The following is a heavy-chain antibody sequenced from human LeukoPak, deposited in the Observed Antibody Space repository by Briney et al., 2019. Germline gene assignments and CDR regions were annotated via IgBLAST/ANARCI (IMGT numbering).Heavy chain of an antibody. CDR2: ISSSSSYI. CDR1: GFTFSSYS. CDR3: ARAVKPPITMIVVAERKTHDAFDV. Sequence: GGSLRLSCAASGFTFSSYSMNWVRQAPGKGLEWVSSISSSSSYIYYADSVKGRFTISRDNAKNSLYLQMNSLRAEDTALYYCARAVKPPITMIVVAERKTHDAFDVWGQGTMVTVSS. V-gene: IGHV3-21*04. D-gene: IGHD3-22*01. J-gene: IGHJ3*01.